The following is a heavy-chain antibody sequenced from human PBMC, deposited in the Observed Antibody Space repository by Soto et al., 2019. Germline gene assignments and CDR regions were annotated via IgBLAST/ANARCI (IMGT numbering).Heavy chain of an antibody. V-gene: IGHV1-18*01. D-gene: IGHD3-16*01. CDR3: AMVDVYVTPSPQDV. J-gene: IGHJ6*02. CDR2: INTYNGNT. Sequence: QVQLVQSGAEVKNPGASVKVSCKAFGYTFTRYGIGWARQAPGQGLEWMGWINTYNGNTNYAQNVQGSVTLTTDTSTSTAYMELRSLRSNDTAIYYCAMVDVYVTPSPQDVWGQGTTVIVSS. CDR1: GYTFTRYG.